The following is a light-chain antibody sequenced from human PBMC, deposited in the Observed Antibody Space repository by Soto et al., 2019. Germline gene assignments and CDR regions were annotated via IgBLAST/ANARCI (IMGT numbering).Light chain of an antibody. CDR1: SSDVGGYNY. CDR3: CSYAGSPYV. J-gene: IGLJ1*01. Sequence: QSALTQPRSVSGSPGQSVTISCTGTSSDVGGYNYVSWYQQHPGKAPKLMIYDVSKRPSGVPDRFSGSKSGHTASLTISGLQAEDEADYYCCSYAGSPYVFGTGTKLTVL. V-gene: IGLV2-11*01. CDR2: DVS.